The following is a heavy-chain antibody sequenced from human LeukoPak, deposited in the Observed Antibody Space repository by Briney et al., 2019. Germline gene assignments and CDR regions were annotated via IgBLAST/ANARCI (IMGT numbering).Heavy chain of an antibody. Sequence: GGSLRLSCVASGFTFDDYAMHWVRQAPGKGLEWVSGINWNSGNIGYADSVKGRFTISRDNAKNSLYLQMNSLRPEDSALYYCAKGGRLTTLYNWFDPWGQGTLVTVSS. V-gene: IGHV3-9*01. D-gene: IGHD1/OR15-1a*01. CDR3: AKGGRLTTLYNWFDP. CDR2: INWNSGNI. CDR1: GFTFDDYA. J-gene: IGHJ5*02.